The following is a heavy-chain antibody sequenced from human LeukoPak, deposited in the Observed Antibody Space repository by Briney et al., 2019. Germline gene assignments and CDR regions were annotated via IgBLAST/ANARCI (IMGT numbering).Heavy chain of an antibody. J-gene: IGHJ6*03. Sequence: HTGGSLRLSCAASGFTFSSYAMHWVRQAPGKGLEYVSAISSNGGSTYYANSVKGRFTISRDNSKNTLYLQMGSLRAEDMAVYYCARDGYSSSWHDFAVNYYYYYMDVWGKGTTVTISS. CDR3: ARDGYSSSWHDFAVNYYYYYMDV. D-gene: IGHD6-13*01. CDR1: GFTFSSYA. CDR2: ISSNGGST. V-gene: IGHV3-64*01.